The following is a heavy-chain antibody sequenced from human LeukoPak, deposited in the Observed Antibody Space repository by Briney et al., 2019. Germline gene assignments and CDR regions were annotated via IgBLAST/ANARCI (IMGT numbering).Heavy chain of an antibody. Sequence: GGSLRLSCAASGFTVSSNYMSWVRQAPGKGLEWVSVIYSGGSTYYADSVKGRFTISRDNSKNTLYLHMNSLRAEDTAVYYCARGNDYVWGSYPYWGQGTLVTVSS. CDR2: IYSGGST. J-gene: IGHJ4*02. CDR3: ARGNDYVWGSYPY. CDR1: GFTVSSNY. D-gene: IGHD3-16*02. V-gene: IGHV3-66*01.